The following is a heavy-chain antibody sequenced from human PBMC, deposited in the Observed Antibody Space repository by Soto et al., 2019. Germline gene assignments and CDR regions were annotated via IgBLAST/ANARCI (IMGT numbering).Heavy chain of an antibody. CDR2: ISNSGSNT. CDR3: AKGGGGYLDF. CDR1: GFTFSTYD. V-gene: IGHV3-23*01. J-gene: IGHJ4*02. Sequence: GGSLRLSCAASGFTFSTYDMNWVRQAPGKGLEWVSGISNSGSNTYYADSVKGRFTISRDNSKNTLYLQMNSLRAEDTAVYYCAKGGGGYLDFWGQGTLVTVSS. D-gene: IGHD3-16*01.